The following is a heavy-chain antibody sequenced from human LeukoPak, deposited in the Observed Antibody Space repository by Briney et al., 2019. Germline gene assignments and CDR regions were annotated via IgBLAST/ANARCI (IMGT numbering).Heavy chain of an antibody. D-gene: IGHD3-10*01. CDR3: ARLKEVHYYGSGSYYNGDY. J-gene: IGHJ4*02. CDR1: GGSFSGYY. Sequence: SETLSLTCAVYGGSFSGYYWSWIRQPPGKGLEWIGEINHSGSTNYNPSLKSRVTISVDTSKNQFSLKLSSVTAADTAVYYCARLKEVHYYGSGSYYNGDYWGQGTLVTVSS. V-gene: IGHV4-34*01. CDR2: INHSGST.